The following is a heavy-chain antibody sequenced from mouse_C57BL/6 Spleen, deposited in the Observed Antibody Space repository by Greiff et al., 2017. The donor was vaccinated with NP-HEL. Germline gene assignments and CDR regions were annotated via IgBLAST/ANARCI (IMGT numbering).Heavy chain of an antibody. CDR3: AGCTVVEAMDY. V-gene: IGHV2-2*01. CDR2: IWSGGST. Sequence: VQLQQSGPGLVQPSQSLSITCTVSGFSLTSYGVHWVRQSPGKGLEWLGVIWSGGSTAYNAAFISRLSISKDNSNSQVFFKMNSLQADDTAIYYCAGCTVVEAMDYWGQGTSVTVSS. J-gene: IGHJ4*01. CDR1: GFSLTSYG. D-gene: IGHD1-1*01.